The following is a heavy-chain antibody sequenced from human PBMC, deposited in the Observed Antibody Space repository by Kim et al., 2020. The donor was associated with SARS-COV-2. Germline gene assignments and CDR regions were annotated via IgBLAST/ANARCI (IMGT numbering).Heavy chain of an antibody. CDR2: TGLIGNT. Sequence: GGSLRLSCAASGFTFSTYDMHWVRQGAGKGLERVSATGLIGNTYYADSVKGRFTISRDNAKNSLYLQMNSLRAGDTAVYYCAREVLDTISSGWYLDLWGRGTLVTVSS. V-gene: IGHV3-13*01. J-gene: IGHJ2*01. CDR1: GFTFSTYD. CDR3: AREVLDTISSGWYLDL. D-gene: IGHD3-3*02.